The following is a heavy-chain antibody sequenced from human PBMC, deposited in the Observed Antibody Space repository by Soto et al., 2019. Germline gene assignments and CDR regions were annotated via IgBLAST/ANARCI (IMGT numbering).Heavy chain of an antibody. D-gene: IGHD3-9*01. CDR3: ARDTDYDILTGYYLWGYYYGMDV. Sequence: AAMKFACKASVYPFPSSGISWVRQAPGQGLEWMGWISAYNGNTNYAQKLQVRVTMTTDTSTSTAYMELRSLRSDDTAVYYCARDTDYDILTGYYLWGYYYGMDVWGQGTTVTVS. V-gene: IGHV1-18*04. CDR2: ISAYNGNT. CDR1: VYPFPSSG. J-gene: IGHJ6*02.